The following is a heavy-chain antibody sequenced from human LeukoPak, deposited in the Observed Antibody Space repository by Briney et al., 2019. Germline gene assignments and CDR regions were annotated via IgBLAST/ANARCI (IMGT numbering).Heavy chain of an antibody. J-gene: IGHJ4*02. Sequence: SETLSFTCTVSAGSISSRSHYCGWIRHPPGKGLEWIGSIYYSGSTYSNPSLRSRVTMSLDTSENQFSLNLSSVTAADTAVYCCARTSPTYAADNWGEGTLVTVSS. CDR2: IYYSGST. CDR3: ARTSPTYAADN. CDR1: AGSISSRSHY. D-gene: IGHD2-2*01. V-gene: IGHV4-39*01.